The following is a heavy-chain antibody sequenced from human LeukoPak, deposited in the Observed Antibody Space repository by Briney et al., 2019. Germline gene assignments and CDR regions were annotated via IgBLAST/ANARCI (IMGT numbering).Heavy chain of an antibody. CDR3: ASGPRVISLES. V-gene: IGHV1-69*05. J-gene: IGHJ4*02. CDR2: IIAFFGTS. Sequence: ASVKVSCKASGGTFSSYAISWVRQAPGQGLEWMRGIIAFFGTSNYAQKFQGRVTITKDKSTSTAYMELSSLSSEDTAVYYCASGPRVISLESWGQGTLVIVSS. D-gene: IGHD2/OR15-2a*01. CDR1: GGTFSSYA.